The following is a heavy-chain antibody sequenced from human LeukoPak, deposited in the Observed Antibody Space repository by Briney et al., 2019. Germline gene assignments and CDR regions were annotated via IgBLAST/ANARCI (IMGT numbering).Heavy chain of an antibody. Sequence: SETLSLTCTVSGGSISSYYWSWIRQPAVKGLEWIGRIYTSGSTNYNPSLKSRVTMSVDTSKNQFSLKLSSVTAADTAVYYCATDTSSGWYGWFDPWGQGTLVTVSS. V-gene: IGHV4-4*07. J-gene: IGHJ5*02. CDR2: IYTSGST. CDR1: GGSISSYY. D-gene: IGHD6-19*01. CDR3: ATDTSSGWYGWFDP.